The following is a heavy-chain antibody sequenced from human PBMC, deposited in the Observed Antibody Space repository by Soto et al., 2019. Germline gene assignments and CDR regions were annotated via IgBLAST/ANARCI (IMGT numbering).Heavy chain of an antibody. CDR1: GFKFSNYA. Sequence: PLRLSCAASGFKFSNYAMSWVRQAPGKGLEWVSLISATGGGTYYADSVKGRFTISRDNSHNTLYLKVHSLTAEDTAVYYCAKDRRAGGNSAFYFDFWGPGAQVTVSS. V-gene: IGHV3-23*01. CDR3: AKDRRAGGNSAFYFDF. D-gene: IGHD3-16*01. J-gene: IGHJ4*02. CDR2: ISATGGGT.